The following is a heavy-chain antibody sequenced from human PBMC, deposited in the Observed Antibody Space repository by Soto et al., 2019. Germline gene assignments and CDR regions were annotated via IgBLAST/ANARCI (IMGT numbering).Heavy chain of an antibody. D-gene: IGHD6-13*01. CDR1: GDSVPSNCAV. Sequence: SQTLSLTCAISGDSVPSNCAVWDWIRQTPSRGLEWLGRTYYRSKWYNDYAVSVKSRITNNPDTSKNQFYLQLNSVTPEDTAVHYCARERREYSSSWYGVEYGMDVWGQGTTVTVSS. CDR2: TYYRSKWYN. CDR3: ARERREYSSSWYGVEYGMDV. J-gene: IGHJ6*02. V-gene: IGHV6-1*01.